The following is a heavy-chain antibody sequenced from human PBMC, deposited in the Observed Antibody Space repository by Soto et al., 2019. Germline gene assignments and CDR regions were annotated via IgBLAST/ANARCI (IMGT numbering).Heavy chain of an antibody. D-gene: IGHD6-19*01. CDR2: ISGSGGST. CDR1: GFNFSSYA. CDR3: AKGKWLAQYFQH. Sequence: GGSLRLSCAASGFNFSSYAMSWVRQAPAKGLEWVSAISGSGGSTYYADSVKGRFTISRDNSTNTLYLQMNSLRAEDTAVYYCAKGKWLAQYFQHWGQGTLVTVSS. V-gene: IGHV3-23*01. J-gene: IGHJ1*01.